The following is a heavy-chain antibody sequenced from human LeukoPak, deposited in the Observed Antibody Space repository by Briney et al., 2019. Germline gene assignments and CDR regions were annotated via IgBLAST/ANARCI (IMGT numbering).Heavy chain of an antibody. J-gene: IGHJ4*02. V-gene: IGHV3-23*01. CDR1: GFSFSSYA. D-gene: IGHD2-2*02. CDR2: ISGSGGST. CDR3: AKEEGYEMLYSTTCDY. Sequence: GGSLRLSCAASGFSFSSYAMSGVRPAPGKGLEWVSAISGSGGSTYYQDSVKGRLTISRDNSEKTLYLQMNSLRTEDTAVYYCAKEEGYEMLYSTTCDYWGERTLVTVSS.